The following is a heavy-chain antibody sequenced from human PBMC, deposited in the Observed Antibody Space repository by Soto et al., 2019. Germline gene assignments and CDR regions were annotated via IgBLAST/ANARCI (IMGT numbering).Heavy chain of an antibody. CDR2: MFPWTSDT. V-gene: IGHV5-51*01. Sequence: GESLKISCQGSGYTFNSFWIGWVRQMPGEGLEWMGLMFPWTSDTRYSPTFQGHVSISVDRSTGTGYLQWNSLKASDTAMYYCVTTRDGTTFFPHWGQGTPVTVSS. D-gene: IGHD1-7*01. CDR3: VTTRDGTTFFPH. J-gene: IGHJ4*02. CDR1: GYTFNSFW.